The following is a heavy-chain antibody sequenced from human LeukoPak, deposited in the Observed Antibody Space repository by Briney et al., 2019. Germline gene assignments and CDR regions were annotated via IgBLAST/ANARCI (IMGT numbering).Heavy chain of an antibody. CDR2: IYSGGTT. Sequence: GGSLRLSCAASGFTVSSNYMCWVRQVPGKGLEWVSAIYSGGTTYYADSVKGRFTISRDNSKNTVYLQMNSLRAEDTAVYYCARADSRGSFYFDYWGQGTLVTVSS. D-gene: IGHD6-19*01. J-gene: IGHJ4*02. CDR1: GFTVSSNY. CDR3: ARADSRGSFYFDY. V-gene: IGHV3-66*01.